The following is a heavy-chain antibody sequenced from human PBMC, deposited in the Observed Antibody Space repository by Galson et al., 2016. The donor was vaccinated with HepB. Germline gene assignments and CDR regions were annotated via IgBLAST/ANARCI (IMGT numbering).Heavy chain of an antibody. CDR2: ISSRSTYI. D-gene: IGHD6-25*01. Sequence: SLRLSCAASGFTFSTQSMNWVRQAPGKGLEWVASISSRSTYIHYADSVEGRFTISRDNAENSLYLEMSSLRVEDTAVYYCAREAAAGYWGQGTLVTVSS. CDR3: AREAAAGY. V-gene: IGHV3-21*01. J-gene: IGHJ4*02. CDR1: GFTFSTQS.